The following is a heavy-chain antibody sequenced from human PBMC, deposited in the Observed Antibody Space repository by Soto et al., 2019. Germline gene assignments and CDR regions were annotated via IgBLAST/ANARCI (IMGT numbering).Heavy chain of an antibody. CDR1: GFTFSSYW. CDR3: ARTFPGRLGDF. V-gene: IGHV3-7*01. CDR2: IKQDGSEK. J-gene: IGHJ4*02. Sequence: HPGGSLRLSCAASGFTFSSYWMTWVRQAPGKGLEWVANIKQDGSEKFYVDSMKGRFTISRDNAKNSLFLQMNSLGVEDSAVYYCARTFPGRLGDFWGQGTLVTVSS.